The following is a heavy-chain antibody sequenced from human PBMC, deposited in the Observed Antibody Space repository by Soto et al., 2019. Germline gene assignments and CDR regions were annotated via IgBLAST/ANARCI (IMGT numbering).Heavy chain of an antibody. V-gene: IGHV4-30-4*01. CDR2: IYYSGST. J-gene: IGHJ4*02. CDR1: GGSISSGDYY. Sequence: SETLSLTCTVSGGSISSGDYYWSWIRQPPGKGLEWIGYIYYSGSTYYNPSLKSRVTISVDTSKNQFSLKLSSVTAADTAVYYCARSTYYYDSSGYYYRGYFDYWGQGTLVT. D-gene: IGHD3-22*01. CDR3: ARSTYYYDSSGYYYRGYFDY.